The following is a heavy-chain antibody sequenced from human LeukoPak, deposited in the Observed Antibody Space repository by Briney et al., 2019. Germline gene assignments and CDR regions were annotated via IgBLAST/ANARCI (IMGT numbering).Heavy chain of an antibody. V-gene: IGHV4-39*01. D-gene: IGHD3-22*01. CDR1: GGSIGSNSYY. CDR2: ISYSGST. Sequence: SETLSLTCTVSGGSIGSNSYYWGWIRQSPGKGLEWIGSISYSGSTYYNPSLKSRVTISVDTSKNQFSLKLSSVTAADTAVYYCARPHQHSSGYQTRHDAFDIWGQGTMVTVSS. J-gene: IGHJ3*02. CDR3: ARPHQHSSGYQTRHDAFDI.